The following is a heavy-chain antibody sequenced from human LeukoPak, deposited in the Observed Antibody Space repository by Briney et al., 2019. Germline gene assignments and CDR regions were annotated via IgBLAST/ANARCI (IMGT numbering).Heavy chain of an antibody. Sequence: GRSLRLSCAASGFPFSTYTMDWVRQAPGKGLEWVSSISSSSTFIHYADSLKGRFTISRDNARNSLYLQMNSLRAEDTALYYCARDSSIGYDRVNFDYWGQGTLVTVSS. J-gene: IGHJ4*02. CDR2: ISSSSTFI. V-gene: IGHV3-21*01. D-gene: IGHD3-22*01. CDR1: GFPFSTYT. CDR3: ARDSSIGYDRVNFDY.